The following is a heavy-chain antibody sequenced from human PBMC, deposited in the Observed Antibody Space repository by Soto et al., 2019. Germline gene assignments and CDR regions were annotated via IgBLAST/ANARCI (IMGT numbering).Heavy chain of an antibody. Sequence: GGSLRLSCAASGFTLTDYGMHWVRQAPGKGLEWVATISYDGSSNYYADSVKGRFTISRDTSKNTLYLEMNSLRGEDTAVYYCAKDLAAATFHYFGMDVWGQGTAVTVSS. CDR3: AKDLAAATFHYFGMDV. D-gene: IGHD6-13*01. CDR1: GFTLTDYG. V-gene: IGHV3-30*18. J-gene: IGHJ6*02. CDR2: ISYDGSSN.